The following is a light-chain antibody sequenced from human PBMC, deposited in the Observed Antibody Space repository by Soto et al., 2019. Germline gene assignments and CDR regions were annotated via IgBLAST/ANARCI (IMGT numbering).Light chain of an antibody. CDR1: QSISSW. J-gene: IGKJ1*01. Sequence: DIPMTQSPSTLSASVGDRVTITCRASQSISSWLAWYQQKPGKAPNLLIYKASSLESGVPSSFSGSGSGTEFTLTISSLQPDDFATYYCQQYSSYPWTFGQGTKVEIK. V-gene: IGKV1-5*03. CDR2: KAS. CDR3: QQYSSYPWT.